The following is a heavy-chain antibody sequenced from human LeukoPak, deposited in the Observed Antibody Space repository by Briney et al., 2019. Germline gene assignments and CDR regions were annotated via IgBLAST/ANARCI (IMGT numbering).Heavy chain of an antibody. CDR3: ASGRPENPYDSSGENWFAP. CDR2: ISAYNGNT. D-gene: IGHD3-22*01. Sequence: GASVRVSCKASGYTFTTYGISWVRQAPGQGRGWMGGISAYNGNTNYAQKLQGRGTITTDTSTSTAYMELSRLRSDDTAVYYCASGRPENPYDSSGENWFAPWGQGTLVTVSS. CDR1: GYTFTTYG. V-gene: IGHV1-18*01. J-gene: IGHJ5*02.